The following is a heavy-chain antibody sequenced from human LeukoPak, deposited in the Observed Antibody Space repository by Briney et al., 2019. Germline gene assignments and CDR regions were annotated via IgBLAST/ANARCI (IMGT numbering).Heavy chain of an antibody. J-gene: IGHJ5*02. CDR2: IYPDDSDT. CDR1: GYSFTSYW. V-gene: IGHV5-51*01. CDR3: AITSRRAWGIGNWFDP. D-gene: IGHD3-16*01. Sequence: GESLKISCKGSGYSFTSYWIGWVRQMPGKGLEWMGIIYPDDSDTRYSPSFQGQVTISADKSTSTAYLQWSSLKASDTAMYYCAITSRRAWGIGNWFDPWGQGTLVTVSS.